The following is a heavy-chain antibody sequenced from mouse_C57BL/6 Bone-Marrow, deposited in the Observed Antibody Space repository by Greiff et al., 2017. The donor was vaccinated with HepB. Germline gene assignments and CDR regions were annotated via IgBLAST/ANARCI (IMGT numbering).Heavy chain of an antibody. D-gene: IGHD1-1*01. CDR2: IDPANGNT. V-gene: IGHV14-3*01. CDR1: GFNIKNTY. J-gene: IGHJ1*03. Sequence: EVQLQQSVAELVRPGSSVKLSCTASGFNIKNTYMHWVKQRPEQGLEWIGRIDPANGNTKYAPKFQGKATITADTSSNTAYLQLSSLTSEDSAIYYSASNYYGEGYFDVWGTGTTVTVSS. CDR3: ASNYYGEGYFDV.